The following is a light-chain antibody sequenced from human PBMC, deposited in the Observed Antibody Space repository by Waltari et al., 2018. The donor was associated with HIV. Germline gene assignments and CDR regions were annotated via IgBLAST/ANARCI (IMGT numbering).Light chain of an antibody. CDR3: CAYAGSTTYVI. CDR1: SSADGGDNL. V-gene: IGLV2-23*02. CDR2: EVS. Sequence: QSALTQPASVSGSPGQAITISGTGTSSADGGDNLVSCYQQHPGKATKLMIYEVSKRPSGVSNRFSGSKSGNTASLTISGLQAEDEADYYCCAYAGSTTYVIFGGGTKLTVL. J-gene: IGLJ2*01.